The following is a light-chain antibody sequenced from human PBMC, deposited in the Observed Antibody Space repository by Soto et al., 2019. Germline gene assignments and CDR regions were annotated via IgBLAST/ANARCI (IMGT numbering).Light chain of an antibody. CDR1: QSVAGD. V-gene: IGKV3-15*01. J-gene: IGKJ4*01. Sequence: EIVMTQSPATLSLSPGERATLSCRADQSVAGDLAWYQQTPGQAPRLLIYGASSSATGIPVRFSGSGSGTEFTLTISSLQSEDFVVYYCQQYSSWPLTFGGGTTVDFK. CDR3: QQYSSWPLT. CDR2: GAS.